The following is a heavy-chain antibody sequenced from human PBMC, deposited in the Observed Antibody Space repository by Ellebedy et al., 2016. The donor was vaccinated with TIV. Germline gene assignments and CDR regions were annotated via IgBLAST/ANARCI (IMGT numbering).Heavy chain of an antibody. V-gene: IGHV3-23*01. CDR1: GFTFGDYA. CDR2: VSGTGGDT. CDR3: AKGIGKWLQYLYFDY. D-gene: IGHD5-24*01. Sequence: PGGSLRLSCAASGFTFGDYAMAWVRQAPGKGLEWVAGVSGTGGDTYYPESVKGRFTVSRDSSKNTVSLQLNSVRAEDTARYYCAKGIGKWLQYLYFDYWGQGTQVSVSS. J-gene: IGHJ4*02.